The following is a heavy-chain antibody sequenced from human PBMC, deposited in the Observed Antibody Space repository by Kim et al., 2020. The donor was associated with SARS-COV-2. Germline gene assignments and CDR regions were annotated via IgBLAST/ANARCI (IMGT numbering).Heavy chain of an antibody. D-gene: IGHD3-9*01. CDR3: AREGLRYFDWLCDY. Sequence: NPSLKSRVTISVDTSKNQFSLKLSSVTAADTAVYYCAREGLRYFDWLCDYWGQGTLVTVSS. J-gene: IGHJ4*02. V-gene: IGHV4-39*07.